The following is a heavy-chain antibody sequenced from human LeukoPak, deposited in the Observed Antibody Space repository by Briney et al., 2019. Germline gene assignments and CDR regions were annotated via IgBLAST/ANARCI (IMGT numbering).Heavy chain of an antibody. CDR1: GFMFGDYW. CDR2: INQNEVVK. CDR3: TRTVNAASDF. Sequence: SGGSLRLSCVASGFMFGDYWMRWVRQAPGKGLEWVASINQNEVVKYYVDSVKGRFTISRDNAKTSLFLQKNSLRIDDTAMYYCTRTVNAASDFWGQGTLVTVSS. V-gene: IGHV3-7*03. J-gene: IGHJ4*02. D-gene: IGHD2-15*01.